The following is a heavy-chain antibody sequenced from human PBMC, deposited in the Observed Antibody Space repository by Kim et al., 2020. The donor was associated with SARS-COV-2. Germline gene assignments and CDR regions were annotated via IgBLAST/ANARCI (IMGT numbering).Heavy chain of an antibody. V-gene: IGHV2-70*01. CDR1: GFSLSTSGMC. D-gene: IGHD5-18*01. Sequence: SGPTLVNPTQTLTLTCTFSGFSLSTSGMCVSWIRQPPVKALEWLALIDWDDDKYYSTSLKTRLTISKDTSKNQVVLTMTNMDPGDTATYYCARIMAYSFPNCYSYGMDVWGPGTTVTVSS. CDR2: IDWDDDK. J-gene: IGHJ6*02. CDR3: ARIMAYSFPNCYSYGMDV.